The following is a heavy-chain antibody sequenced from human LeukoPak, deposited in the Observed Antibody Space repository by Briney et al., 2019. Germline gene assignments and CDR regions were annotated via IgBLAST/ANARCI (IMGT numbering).Heavy chain of an antibody. D-gene: IGHD1-26*01. CDR3: ARVGYSGSYYFAFDI. J-gene: IGHJ3*02. CDR2: ISYDGSNK. V-gene: IGHV3-30-3*01. Sequence: PGRSLRLFCAASGFTFSSYAMHWVRQAPGKGLEWVAVISYDGSNKYYADSVKGRFTISRDNSKNTLYLQMNSLRAEDTAVYYCARVGYSGSYYFAFDIWGQGTMVTVSS. CDR1: GFTFSSYA.